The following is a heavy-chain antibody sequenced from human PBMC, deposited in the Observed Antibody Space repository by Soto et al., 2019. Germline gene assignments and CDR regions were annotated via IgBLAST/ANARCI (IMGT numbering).Heavy chain of an antibody. CDR1: GFTFSSYG. J-gene: IGHJ4*02. D-gene: IGHD2-15*01. CDR3: SNDFCTRVQSGSRCYCFDY. Sequence: QVQLVESGGGVVQPGRSLRLSCAASGFTFSSYGMHWVRQAPGKGLEWVALISYDGSNKYYADSVKGRFTISRDNSKNTLYIQVNTLRTEDTAVYYGSNDFCTRVQSGSRCYCFDYWGQGTLVTVSS. V-gene: IGHV3-30*18. CDR2: ISYDGSNK.